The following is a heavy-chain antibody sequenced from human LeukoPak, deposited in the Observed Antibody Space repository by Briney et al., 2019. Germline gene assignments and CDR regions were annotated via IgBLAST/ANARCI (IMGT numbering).Heavy chain of an antibody. CDR1: GGSISSYY. J-gene: IGHJ4*02. CDR3: ARLPLGYSYGHFDY. D-gene: IGHD5-18*01. CDR2: IYYSGST. Sequence: SETLSLTCTVSGGSISSYYWSWIRQPPGKGLEWIGYIYYSGSTNYNPSLKSRVTISVDTSKNQFSLKLSSVTAADTAVYYCARLPLGYSYGHFDYWGQGNLVTVSS. V-gene: IGHV4-59*01.